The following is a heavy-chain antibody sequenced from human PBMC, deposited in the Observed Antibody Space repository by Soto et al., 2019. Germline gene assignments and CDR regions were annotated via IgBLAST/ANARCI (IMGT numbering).Heavy chain of an antibody. Sequence: GSVKVSFKASGYPFTSYDINLVRQATGQGLEWMGWMTPNSGNTGYAQKFQGRVTMTRNTSRSTAYMELSSLRSEDTAVYYCASRVVVQAADWADPWGQGTMVTVSA. CDR2: MTPNSGNT. D-gene: IGHD2-2*01. J-gene: IGHJ5*02. CDR1: GYPFTSYD. V-gene: IGHV1-8*01. CDR3: ASRVVVQAADWADP.